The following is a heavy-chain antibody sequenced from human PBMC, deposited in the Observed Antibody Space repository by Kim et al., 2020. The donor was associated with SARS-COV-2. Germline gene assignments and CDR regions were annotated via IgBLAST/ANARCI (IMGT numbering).Heavy chain of an antibody. J-gene: IGHJ6*02. CDR3: ARPKEYYYDSSGYYSYAMDV. V-gene: IGHV1-69*13. CDR2: IIPSFGPA. CDR1: GGSFGNYG. Sequence: SVKVSCETSGGSFGNYGISWVRQAPGQGFEWLGGIIPSFGPATYARRFQGRVTITADESTSIVYMEPSSLRSEDTAVYYCARPKEYYYDSSGYYSYAMDVWGQGTTVTVSS. D-gene: IGHD3-22*01.